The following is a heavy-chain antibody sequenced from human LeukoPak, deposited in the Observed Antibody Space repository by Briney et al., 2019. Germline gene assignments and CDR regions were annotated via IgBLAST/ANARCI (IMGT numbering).Heavy chain of an antibody. CDR2: IIPIFDTA. D-gene: IGHD3-22*01. CDR3: ARDYPDYYDSSGYYGAFFVY. Sequence: ASVKVSCKASGGTFSSYAISWVRQAPGQGLEWMGGIIPIFDTANYAQKFQGRVTITADESTSTAYMELSSLRSEDTAVYYCARDYPDYYDSSGYYGAFFVYWGQGTLVTVSS. CDR1: GGTFSSYA. J-gene: IGHJ4*02. V-gene: IGHV1-69*13.